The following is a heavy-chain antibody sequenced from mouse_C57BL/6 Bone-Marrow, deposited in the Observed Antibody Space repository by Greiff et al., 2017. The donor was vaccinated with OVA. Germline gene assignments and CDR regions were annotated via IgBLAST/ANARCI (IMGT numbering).Heavy chain of an antibody. Sequence: EVKVVESGPGLAKPSQTLSLTCSVTGYSITSDYWNWIRKFPGNKLEYMGYISYSGSTYYNPSLKSRISITRDTSKNQYYLQLNSVTTEDTATYYCARSYSPSSTYWYFDVWGTGTTVTVSS. CDR2: ISYSGST. V-gene: IGHV3-8*01. D-gene: IGHD1-1*01. J-gene: IGHJ1*03. CDR3: ARSYSPSSTYWYFDV. CDR1: GYSITSDY.